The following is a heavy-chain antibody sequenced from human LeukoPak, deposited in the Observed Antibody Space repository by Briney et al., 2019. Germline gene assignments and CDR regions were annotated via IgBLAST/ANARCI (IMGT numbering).Heavy chain of an antibody. D-gene: IGHD5-24*01. CDR1: GFTFSSYE. CDR2: IYSGGST. Sequence: GGSLRLSCAVSGFTFSSYEMIWVRQAPGKGLEWVSVIYSGGSTYYADSVKGRFTISRDNSKNTLYLQMNSLRAEDTAVYYCARVKGGRWLTDGGYYFDYWGQGTLVTVSS. J-gene: IGHJ4*02. V-gene: IGHV3-66*01. CDR3: ARVKGGRWLTDGGYYFDY.